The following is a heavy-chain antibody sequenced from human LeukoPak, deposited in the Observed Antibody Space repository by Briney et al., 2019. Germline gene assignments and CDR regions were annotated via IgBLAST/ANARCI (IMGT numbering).Heavy chain of an antibody. CDR1: GYTFTGYY. CDR3: ARDLSGYFDWENWFDP. Sequence: ASVKVSCKASGYTFTGYYMHWARQAPGQGLEWMGWINPNSGGTNYAQKFQGRVTMTRDTSISTAYMELSRLRSDDTAVYYCARDLSGYFDWENWFDPWGQGTLVTVSS. D-gene: IGHD3-9*01. J-gene: IGHJ5*02. CDR2: INPNSGGT. V-gene: IGHV1-2*02.